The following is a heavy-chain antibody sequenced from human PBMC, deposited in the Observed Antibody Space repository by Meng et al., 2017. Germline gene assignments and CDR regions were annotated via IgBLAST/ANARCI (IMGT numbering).Heavy chain of an antibody. D-gene: IGHD4-17*01. CDR2: ISSSSSYI. CDR1: GFTFSSYS. Sequence: GGSLRLSCAASGFTFSSYSMNWVRQAPGKGLEWVSSISSSSSYIYYADSVKGRFTISRDNAKNSLYLQMNSLRAGDTAVYYCARAREVTTVTTPGAFDIWGQGTMVTVSS. CDR3: ARAREVTTVTTPGAFDI. V-gene: IGHV3-21*01. J-gene: IGHJ3*02.